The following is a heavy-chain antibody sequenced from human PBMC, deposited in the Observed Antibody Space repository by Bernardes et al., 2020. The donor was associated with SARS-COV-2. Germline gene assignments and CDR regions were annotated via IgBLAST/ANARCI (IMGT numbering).Heavy chain of an antibody. CDR2: TYYRSKWYT. CDR3: ARASIVIVPGPLGLGPWGYKYNGMEV. D-gene: IGHD2-2*01. CDR1: VDTVSRTSSS. Sequence: HTMSQAWAISVDTVSRTSSSWHCNRRSPSRGLEWQGGTYYRSKWYTDYAVSVRSRMTINTDTSKNQVSLHLNSVTPEDTAVYFCARASIVIVPGPLGLGPWGYKYNGMEVWGPGTTVTVSS. V-gene: IGHV6-1*01. J-gene: IGHJ6*02.